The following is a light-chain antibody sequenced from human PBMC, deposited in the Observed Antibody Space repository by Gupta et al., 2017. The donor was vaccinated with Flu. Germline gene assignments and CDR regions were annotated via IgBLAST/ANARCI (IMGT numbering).Light chain of an antibody. CDR2: TAS. J-gene: IGKJ4*01. CDR1: QDISSY. Sequence: PSFLSASVGDRVTITCRASQDISSYLAWYQQKPGKAPKLLIYTASTLQSGVPSRFSGSGSGTEFALTISSLQPEDFAIYYCQQLNSYPRTFGGGTKVEIK. CDR3: QQLNSYPRT. V-gene: IGKV1-9*01.